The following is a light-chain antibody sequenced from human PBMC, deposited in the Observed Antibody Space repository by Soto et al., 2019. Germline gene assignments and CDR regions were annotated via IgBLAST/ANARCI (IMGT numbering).Light chain of an antibody. J-gene: IGKJ2*01. V-gene: IGKV3-20*01. CDR1: QSVSSNF. CDR3: QQYGNSYRST. CDR2: GAS. Sequence: LTQSPVTLSLSNEERATRSCRASQSVSSNFLAWYQQKPGQAPRRLIYGASSRATGIPDRFSGSGSGTDFTLTISRLEPADIAVYYCQQYGNSYRSTLGQGTRLE.